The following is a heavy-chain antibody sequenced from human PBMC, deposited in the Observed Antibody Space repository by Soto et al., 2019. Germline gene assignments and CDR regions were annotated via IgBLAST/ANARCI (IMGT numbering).Heavy chain of an antibody. Sequence: QVQLVQSGAEVRKPGASVTVSCRSSGDSFNDYYIHWVRQAPGQGFEWMGWINPNGGVTKYAQKFQDWVSMTRDTSIRTVYMQLSRLRSDDMAVYYCVRESGGATATLDYYYFYMDVWGTGTTVTVSS. V-gene: IGHV1-2*04. CDR2: INPNGGVT. CDR1: GDSFNDYY. J-gene: IGHJ6*03. CDR3: VRESGGATATLDYYYFYMDV. D-gene: IGHD5-12*01.